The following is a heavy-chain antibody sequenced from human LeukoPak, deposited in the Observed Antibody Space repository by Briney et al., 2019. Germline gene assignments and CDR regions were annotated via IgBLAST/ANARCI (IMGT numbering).Heavy chain of an antibody. CDR3: ARDWRTSSLPLSSSSFYFDL. Sequence: GGSLRLSCAASGFTFSSNWMSWIRQAPGKGLEWVASIKQDGSETYYVDSVRGRFIISRDNAKNSLSLQMNSLSAEDTGIYYCARDWRTSSLPLSSSSFYFDLWGQGTLVTVSS. CDR1: GFTFSSNW. J-gene: IGHJ5*02. V-gene: IGHV3-7*01. D-gene: IGHD6-6*01. CDR2: IKQDGSET.